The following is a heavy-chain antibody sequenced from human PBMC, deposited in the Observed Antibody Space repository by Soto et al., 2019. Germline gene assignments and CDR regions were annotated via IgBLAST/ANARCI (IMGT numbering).Heavy chain of an antibody. J-gene: IGHJ6*02. Sequence: GASVKVSCKVSGYTFNSYDFTWVRQAPGQGLEWMGWIGAYTGNTNYAERLQGRISLTIDTSTSTAYMELRSLTSDDTAVYYCARALGGYSSSGAQGNLYYYYGMDVWGQGTTVTVSS. V-gene: IGHV1-18*01. CDR2: IGAYTGNT. D-gene: IGHD6-13*01. CDR1: GYTFNSYD. CDR3: ARALGGYSSSGAQGNLYYYYGMDV.